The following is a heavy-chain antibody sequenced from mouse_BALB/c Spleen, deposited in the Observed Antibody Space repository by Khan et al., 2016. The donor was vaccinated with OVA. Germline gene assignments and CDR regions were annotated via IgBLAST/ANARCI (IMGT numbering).Heavy chain of an antibody. J-gene: IGHJ3*01. CDR3: ARPELSGSPAWFAY. CDR2: IWGDGST. CDR1: GFSLNSYG. Sequence: QVQLKQSGPGLVAPSQSLSITCTVSGFSLNSYGVSWVRQPPGKGLEWLGVIWGDGSTHYHSALISRLSISKDNSKSQVFLKVNSLQTDDTATYYCARPELSGSPAWFAYWGQGTLVTVSA. D-gene: IGHD1-1*01. V-gene: IGHV2-3*01.